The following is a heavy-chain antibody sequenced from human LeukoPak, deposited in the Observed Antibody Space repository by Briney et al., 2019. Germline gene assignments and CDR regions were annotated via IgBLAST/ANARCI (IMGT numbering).Heavy chain of an antibody. J-gene: IGHJ4*02. CDR1: GYTFTGYY. D-gene: IGHD2-21*02. CDR3: ARDYCGGDCFPDY. Sequence: ASVKVSCEASGYTFTGYYVHWVRQAPGQGLEWMGRINPNSGDTNYAQKFQGRVTMTRDTSISTAYMELSRLRSDDTAVYYCARDYCGGDCFPDYWGQGTLVTVSS. V-gene: IGHV1-2*06. CDR2: INPNSGDT.